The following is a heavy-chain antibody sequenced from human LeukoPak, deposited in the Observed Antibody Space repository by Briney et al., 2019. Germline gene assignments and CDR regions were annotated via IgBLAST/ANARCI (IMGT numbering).Heavy chain of an antibody. Sequence: ASVKVSCKASGYTFTSYDINWVRPATGQGLEWMGWMNPNSGNTGYAQKFQGRVTMTRNTSISTAYMELSSLRSEDTAVYYCARGVAWASYYYYGMDVWGQGTTVTVSS. V-gene: IGHV1-8*01. J-gene: IGHJ6*02. D-gene: IGHD2-15*01. CDR2: MNPNSGNT. CDR1: GYTFTSYD. CDR3: ARGVAWASYYYYGMDV.